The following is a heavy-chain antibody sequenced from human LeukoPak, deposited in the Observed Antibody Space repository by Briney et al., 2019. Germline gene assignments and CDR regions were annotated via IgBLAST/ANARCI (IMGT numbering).Heavy chain of an antibody. J-gene: IGHJ6*02. CDR1: GGSISSYY. CDR2: IYYSGST. CDR3: ARVGLYYGMDV. V-gene: IGHV4-59*01. Sequence: KTSETLSLTCTVSGGSISSYYWSWIRQPPGKGLEWIGYIYYSGSTNYNPSLKSRVTISVDTSKNQFSLKVSSVTAADTAVYYCARVGLYYGMDVWGQGTTVTVSS.